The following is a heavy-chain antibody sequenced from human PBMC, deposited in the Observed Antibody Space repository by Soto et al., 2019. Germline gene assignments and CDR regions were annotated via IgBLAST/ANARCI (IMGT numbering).Heavy chain of an antibody. CDR1: GGSFSGYY. CDR2: INHSGST. Sequence: QVQLQQWGAGLLKPSETLSLTCAVYGGSFSGYYWSWIRQPPGKGLEWIGEINHSGSTNYNPSLKSRVTISVDTSKNQFSLELSSVTAADTAVYYCARIIAAAGYYFDYWGQGTLVTVSS. J-gene: IGHJ4*02. V-gene: IGHV4-34*01. CDR3: ARIIAAAGYYFDY. D-gene: IGHD6-13*01.